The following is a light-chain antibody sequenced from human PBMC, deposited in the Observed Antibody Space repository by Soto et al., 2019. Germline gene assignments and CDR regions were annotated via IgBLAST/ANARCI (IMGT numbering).Light chain of an antibody. CDR2: DAS. CDR3: QQYYVYPLT. V-gene: IGKV1-5*01. Sequence: DVQMTQSPYTLSASIGDRVFITCRASQSVGTWLAWYQQKPGKAPDLLNYDASNLESGVPSSFSGSGSRTEFTLTINGLQPADFATYYCQQYYVYPLTCGGGTKVEI. CDR1: QSVGTW. J-gene: IGKJ4*01.